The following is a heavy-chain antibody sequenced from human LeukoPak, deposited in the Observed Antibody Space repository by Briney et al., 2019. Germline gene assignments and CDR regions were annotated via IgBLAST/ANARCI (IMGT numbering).Heavy chain of an antibody. CDR1: GYTFTGYY. J-gene: IGHJ3*02. V-gene: IGHV1-2*02. CDR3: ARVCGGDCYDAFDI. D-gene: IGHD2-21*02. Sequence: GASVKVSCKASGYTFTGYYMHWVRQAPGQGLEWMGWINPNSGGTNYAQKFQGRVTMTRDTSISTAYMELSRLRSDYTAVYYCARVCGGDCYDAFDIWGQGTMVTVSS. CDR2: INPNSGGT.